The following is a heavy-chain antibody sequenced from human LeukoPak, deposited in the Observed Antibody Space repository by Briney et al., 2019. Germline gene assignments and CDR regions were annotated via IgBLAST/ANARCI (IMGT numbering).Heavy chain of an antibody. CDR1: GGSISSYY. V-gene: IGHV4-4*07. J-gene: IGHJ4*02. CDR3: AREGMIAGILDY. D-gene: IGHD2-21*01. CDR2: IYTSGST. Sequence: SETLSLTCTVSGGSISSYYWSWIRQPAGKGLEWIGRIYTSGSTNHNPSLKSRVTMSVDTSKNQFSLKLSSVTAADTVVYYCAREGMIAGILDYWGQGTLVTVSS.